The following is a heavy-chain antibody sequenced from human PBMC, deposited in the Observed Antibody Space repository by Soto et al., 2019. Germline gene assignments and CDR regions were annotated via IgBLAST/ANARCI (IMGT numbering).Heavy chain of an antibody. CDR3: ARENRGNSDYFDY. CDR1: GFTFSSYE. CDR2: ISIIDSTI. J-gene: IGHJ4*02. V-gene: IGHV3-48*03. D-gene: IGHD1-7*01. Sequence: EVQLVESGGGLVQPGGSLRLSCAASGFTFSSYEMNWVRQAPGKGLEWVSYISIIDSTIYYADSVKGRFTISRDNAKNSLYLQMNSLRAEDTAVYYCARENRGNSDYFDYWGQGTLVTVSS.